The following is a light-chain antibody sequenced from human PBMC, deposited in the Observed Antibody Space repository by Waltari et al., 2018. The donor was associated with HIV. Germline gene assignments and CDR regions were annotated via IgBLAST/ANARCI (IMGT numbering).Light chain of an antibody. CDR1: NSTTGNNY. V-gene: IGLV1-51*01. J-gene: IGLJ2*01. Sequence: QSVLTQPPSVSAAPGQKVTISRSGSNSTTGNNYVSWYQQLPGTAPKLLIYDNNKRPSGIPDRFSGSKSGTSATLGITGLQTGDEADYYCGTWDSSLSAGVFGGGTKLTVL. CDR3: GTWDSSLSAGV. CDR2: DNN.